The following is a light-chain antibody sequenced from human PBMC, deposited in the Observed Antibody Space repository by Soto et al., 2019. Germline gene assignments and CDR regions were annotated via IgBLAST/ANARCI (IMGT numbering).Light chain of an antibody. CDR1: ETVATN. V-gene: IGKV3-15*01. Sequence: EVVMTQSPATLSVSPGERATLSCRASETVATNLAWYQQKPGQAPRLLISGASTRAAGISDRFRGSGSGTEFTLTISSLRSEDSAIYYCQQYFEWPPMTFWQGTKVDIK. CDR3: QQYFEWPPMT. CDR2: GAS. J-gene: IGKJ1*01.